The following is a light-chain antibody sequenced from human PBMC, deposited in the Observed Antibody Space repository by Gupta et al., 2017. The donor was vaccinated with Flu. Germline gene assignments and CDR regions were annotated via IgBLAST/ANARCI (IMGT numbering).Light chain of an antibody. CDR2: EVS. Sequence: ITISCTGTSSDVGRYKYVSWYQQHPGKAPNLMIYEVSNRPSGVSDRFSGSKSGNTASLAISGLQAEDEADYYCSSFTSSSDLVVFGTGTKVTVL. CDR3: SSFTSSSDLVV. V-gene: IGLV2-14*01. J-gene: IGLJ1*01. CDR1: SSDVGRYKY.